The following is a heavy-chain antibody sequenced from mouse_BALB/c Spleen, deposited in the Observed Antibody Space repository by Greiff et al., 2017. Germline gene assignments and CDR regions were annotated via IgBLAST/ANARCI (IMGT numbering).Heavy chain of an antibody. CDR3: ARRYYGSSYEWFAY. D-gene: IGHD1-1*01. CDR2: IYPGSGNT. CDR1: GYTFTDYY. V-gene: IGHV1-77*01. J-gene: IGHJ3*01. Sequence: VQLQQSGAELARPGASVKLSCKASGYTFTDYYINWVKQRTGQGLEWIGEIYPGSGNTYYNEKFKGKATLTADKSSSTAYMQLSSLTSEGSAVYFCARRYYGSSYEWFAYWGQGTLVTVSA.